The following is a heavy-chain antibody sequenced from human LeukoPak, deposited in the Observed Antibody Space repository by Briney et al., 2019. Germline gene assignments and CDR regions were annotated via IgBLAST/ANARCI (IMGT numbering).Heavy chain of an antibody. CDR2: IKQDGREN. V-gene: IGHV3-7*01. CDR1: GFTFSSYW. D-gene: IGHD2-15*01. CDR3: ARDQTGFCSGSSCLGSTFDY. J-gene: IGHJ4*02. Sequence: PWGSLRLSCAASGFTFSSYWMTWVRQAPGKGLEWVANIKQDGRENYYVDSVKGRFTTSRDNGKNSLYLQMNRLRAEDTAVYYCARDQTGFCSGSSCLGSTFDYWGQGTLVTVSS.